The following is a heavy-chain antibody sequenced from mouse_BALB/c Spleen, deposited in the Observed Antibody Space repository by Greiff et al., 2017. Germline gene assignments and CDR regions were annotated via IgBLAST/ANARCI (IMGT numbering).Heavy chain of an antibody. CDR1: GYSITSDYA. CDR3: TLYDGYQAWFAY. CDR2: ISYSGST. D-gene: IGHD2-3*01. V-gene: IGHV3-2*02. Sequence: EVKLQESGPGLVKPSQSLSLTCTVTGYSITSDYAWNWIRQFPGNKLEWMGYISYSGSTSYNPSLKSRISITRDTSKNQFFLQLNSVTTEDTATYYCTLYDGYQAWFAYWGQGTLVTVSA. J-gene: IGHJ3*01.